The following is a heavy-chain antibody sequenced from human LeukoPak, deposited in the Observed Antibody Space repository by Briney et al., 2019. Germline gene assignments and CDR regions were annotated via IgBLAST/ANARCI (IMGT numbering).Heavy chain of an antibody. CDR1: GFTFSSYW. Sequence: GSLRLSCAASGFTFSSYWMHWVRQAPGKGLVWVSRINSDGSSTSYADSVKGRFTISRDNAKNTLYLQMNSLRAEDTAVYYCARERGLWLIAARRNWSDPWGQGTLVTVSS. D-gene: IGHD6-6*01. CDR3: ARERGLWLIAARRNWSDP. J-gene: IGHJ5*02. CDR2: INSDGSST. V-gene: IGHV3-74*01.